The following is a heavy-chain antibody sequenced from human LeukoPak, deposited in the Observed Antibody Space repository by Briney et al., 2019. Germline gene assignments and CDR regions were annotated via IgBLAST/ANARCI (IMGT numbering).Heavy chain of an antibody. Sequence: GASVKVSCKASGYTFTGYYMHWVRQAPGQGLEWMGWINPNSGGTNYAQKFQGRVTMTRDTSISTAYMELSRLRSDDTAVYYCARVCWDWDNYFDYWGQGTLVTVSS. J-gene: IGHJ4*02. D-gene: IGHD3/OR15-3a*01. V-gene: IGHV1-2*02. CDR3: ARVCWDWDNYFDY. CDR1: GYTFTGYY. CDR2: INPNSGGT.